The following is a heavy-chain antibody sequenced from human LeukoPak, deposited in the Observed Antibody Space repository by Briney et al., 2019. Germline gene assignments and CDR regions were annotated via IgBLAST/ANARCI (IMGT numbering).Heavy chain of an antibody. CDR1: GFTFSSYA. D-gene: IGHD6-25*01. J-gene: IGHJ6*02. Sequence: PGGSLRLSCAASGFTFSSYAMNWVRQAPGKGLEWVSTISGSGGSTYYADSVKGRFTISRDNSKNTVYLQMNRLRVEDTAVYYCAGPAAGDVWGQGTTVTVSS. V-gene: IGHV3-23*01. CDR3: AGPAAGDV. CDR2: ISGSGGST.